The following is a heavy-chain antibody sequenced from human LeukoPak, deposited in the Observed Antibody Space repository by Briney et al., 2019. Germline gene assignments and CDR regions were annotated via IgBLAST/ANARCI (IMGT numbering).Heavy chain of an antibody. D-gene: IGHD1-26*01. CDR2: ISFSGGTT. CDR3: AKGTSGGTYYALGY. CDR1: GFTFSSYA. J-gene: IGHJ4*02. Sequence: PGGSLRLSCAASGFTFSSYAMSWVRQAPGKGLEWVSDISFSGGTTNYADSVKGRFTISRDNSNNTLYLQMNSLRAEDTAVYYCAKGTSGGTYYALGYWGQGTLVTVSS. V-gene: IGHV3-23*01.